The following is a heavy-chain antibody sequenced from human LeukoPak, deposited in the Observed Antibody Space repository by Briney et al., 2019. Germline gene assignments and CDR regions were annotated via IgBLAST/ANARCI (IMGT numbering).Heavy chain of an antibody. CDR3: ARPGQLLTTTPFDY. CDR1: GFTFSSYG. Sequence: GGSLRLSCAASGFTFSSYGMHWVRQAPGKGLEWVAFIRYDGSNKYYADSVKGRFTISRDNSKNTLYLQMNSLRAEDTALYYCARPGQLLTTTPFDYWGQGTLVTVSS. CDR2: IRYDGSNK. V-gene: IGHV3-30*02. J-gene: IGHJ4*02. D-gene: IGHD2-2*01.